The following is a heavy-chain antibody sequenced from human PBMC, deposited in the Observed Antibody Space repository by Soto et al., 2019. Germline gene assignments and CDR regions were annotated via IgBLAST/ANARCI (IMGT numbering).Heavy chain of an antibody. D-gene: IGHD6-13*01. Sequence: EVQLVESGGGLVKPGGSLRLSCAASGFTFSSDSMNWVRQAPGKGLEWVSSISSSSSYIYYADSVKGRFTISRDNAKNSLYLQMNSLRAEDTAVYYCARVALDMAIAAPVDYWGQGTLVTVSS. V-gene: IGHV3-21*01. CDR1: GFTFSSDS. J-gene: IGHJ4*02. CDR3: ARVALDMAIAAPVDY. CDR2: ISSSSSYI.